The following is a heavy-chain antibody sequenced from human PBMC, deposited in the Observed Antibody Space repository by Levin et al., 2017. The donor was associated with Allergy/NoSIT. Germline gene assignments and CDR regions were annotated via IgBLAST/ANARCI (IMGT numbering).Heavy chain of an antibody. Sequence: SQTLSLPCAVYGGSFSGYYWSWIRQPPGKGLEWIGEINHSGSTNYNPSLKSRVTISVDTSKNQFSLKLSSVTAADTAVYYCARASLRFLEWYMGYFDYWGQGTLVTVSS. CDR1: GGSFSGYY. V-gene: IGHV4-34*01. CDR3: ARASLRFLEWYMGYFDY. D-gene: IGHD3-3*01. CDR2: INHSGST. J-gene: IGHJ4*02.